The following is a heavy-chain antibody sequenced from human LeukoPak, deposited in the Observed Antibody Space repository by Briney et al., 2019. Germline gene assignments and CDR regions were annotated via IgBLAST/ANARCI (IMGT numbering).Heavy chain of an antibody. D-gene: IGHD3-3*01. Sequence: SETLSLTCAVYGGSYSGYYWSLIRRPPGKGLEWIGEINHSGSTNYNPSLKSRVTISVDTSKNQFSLKLSSVTAADTAVYYCARGPFTIFGVVRPYYYYGMDVWGQGTTVTVSS. CDR2: INHSGST. CDR1: GGSYSGYY. J-gene: IGHJ6*02. V-gene: IGHV4-34*01. CDR3: ARGPFTIFGVVRPYYYYGMDV.